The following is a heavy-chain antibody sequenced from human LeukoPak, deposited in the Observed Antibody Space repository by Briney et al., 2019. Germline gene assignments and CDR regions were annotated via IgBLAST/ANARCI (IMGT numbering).Heavy chain of an antibody. D-gene: IGHD4/OR15-4a*01. Sequence: GGSLRLSCAASGFTFSSYAMHWVRQAPGKGLEWVAVISYDGSNKYYADSVKGRFTISRDNSKNTPYLQMNSLRAEDTAVYYCARDGASPGPLRPFDPWGQGTLVTVSS. CDR2: ISYDGSNK. J-gene: IGHJ5*02. V-gene: IGHV3-30-3*01. CDR1: GFTFSSYA. CDR3: ARDGASPGPLRPFDP.